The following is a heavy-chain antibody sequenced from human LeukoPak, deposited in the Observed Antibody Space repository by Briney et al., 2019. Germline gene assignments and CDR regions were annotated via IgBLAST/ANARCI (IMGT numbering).Heavy chain of an antibody. CDR1: GFTFSSNW. CDR3: AKAGSSSWYGYEYYFDY. J-gene: IGHJ4*02. D-gene: IGHD6-13*01. Sequence: GGSLRLSCAASGFTFSSNWMSWVRQTPGEGLEYLANINQVGSQTYYMDSVKGRFTISRDNAKNSLYLQMNSLRAEDTAVYYCAKAGSSSWYGYEYYFDYWGQGTLVTVSS. CDR2: INQVGSQT. V-gene: IGHV3-7*01.